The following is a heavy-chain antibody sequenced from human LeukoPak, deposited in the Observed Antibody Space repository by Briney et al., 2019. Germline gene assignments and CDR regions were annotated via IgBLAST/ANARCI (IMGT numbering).Heavy chain of an antibody. CDR3: AKDFTGYGSGTYYPLEY. J-gene: IGHJ4*02. CDR2: ICWNGGTI. D-gene: IGHD3-10*01. CDR1: GFTFDDYV. Sequence: GGSLSLSCAASGFTFDDYVMHWVRHLPGKGLEWVSGICWNGGTIVSADSVKGRFTSCRDNATDSLFLQMYSLRTDDTALYYCAKDFTGYGSGTYYPLEYWGQGTLVTVSS. V-gene: IGHV3-9*01.